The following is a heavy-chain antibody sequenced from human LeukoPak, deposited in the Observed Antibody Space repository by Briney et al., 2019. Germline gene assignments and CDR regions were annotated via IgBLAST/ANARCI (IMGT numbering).Heavy chain of an antibody. D-gene: IGHD3-16*01. Sequence: SVKVSCKASGGTFSSYAISWVRQAPGQGLEWMGGIIPIFGTANYAQKFQGRVTITADESTSTAYMELSSLRSEDTAVYYCARVSLRRNYYYYYGMDVWGQGTTVTVSS. CDR2: IIPIFGTA. CDR1: GGTFSSYA. J-gene: IGHJ6*02. CDR3: ARVSLRRNYYYYYGMDV. V-gene: IGHV1-69*13.